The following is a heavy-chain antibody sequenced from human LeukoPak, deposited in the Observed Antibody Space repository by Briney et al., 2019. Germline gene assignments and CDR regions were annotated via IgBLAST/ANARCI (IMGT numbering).Heavy chain of an antibody. CDR2: ISYDGSNK. J-gene: IGHJ5*02. CDR1: GFTFSSYA. CDR3: ARGAWFDP. V-gene: IGHV3-30-3*01. Sequence: GRSLRLSCAASGFTFSSYAMHWVRQAPGKGLEWVAVISYDGSNKYYADSVKGRFTISRDNSKNTLYLQMNSLRAEDTAVYYCARGAWFDPWGQGTLVTVSS.